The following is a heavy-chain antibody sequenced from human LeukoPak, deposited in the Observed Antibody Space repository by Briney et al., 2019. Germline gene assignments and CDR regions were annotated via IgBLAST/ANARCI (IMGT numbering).Heavy chain of an antibody. CDR3: AKDPYGPTPGGFDY. J-gene: IGHJ4*02. CDR2: ISGSGGST. CDR1: GFTFSSYA. D-gene: IGHD3-10*01. V-gene: IGHV3-23*01. Sequence: PGGSLRLSCAPFGFTFSSYAMSWVRQAPGKGLEWVSAISGSGGSTYYADSVKGRFTISRDNSKNTLYLQMNSLRAEDTAVYYCAKDPYGPTPGGFDYWGQGTLVTVSS.